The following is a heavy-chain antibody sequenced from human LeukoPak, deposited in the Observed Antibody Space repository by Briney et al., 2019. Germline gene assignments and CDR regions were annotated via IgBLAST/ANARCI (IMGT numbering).Heavy chain of an antibody. Sequence: GGSLRLSCAASGFTFSSYSMNWVRQAPGKGLEWVSSITSSSSYIYYADSVKGRFTISRDNAKNSLYLQMNSLRADDTAVYYCARGPDYYETTGYYSLYWGQGTLVTVSS. CDR3: ARGPDYYETTGYYSLY. CDR1: GFTFSSYS. CDR2: ITSSSSYI. D-gene: IGHD3-22*01. J-gene: IGHJ4*02. V-gene: IGHV3-21*01.